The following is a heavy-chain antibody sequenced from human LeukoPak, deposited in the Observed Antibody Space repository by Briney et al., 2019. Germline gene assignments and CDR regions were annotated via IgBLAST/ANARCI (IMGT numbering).Heavy chain of an antibody. CDR1: GYTFTSYD. D-gene: IGHD3-10*01. J-gene: IGHJ6*02. CDR2: MNPNSGNT. V-gene: IGHV1-8*01. Sequence: ASVRVSCKASGYTFTSYDINCVPHAPGQGLECMVWMNPNSGNTVYAQKFQGRVTMTRNTSISTAYMELSSLRSEDTAVYYCAREATMVRGVIRYYYYYGMDVWGQGTTVTVSS. CDR3: AREATMVRGVIRYYYYYGMDV.